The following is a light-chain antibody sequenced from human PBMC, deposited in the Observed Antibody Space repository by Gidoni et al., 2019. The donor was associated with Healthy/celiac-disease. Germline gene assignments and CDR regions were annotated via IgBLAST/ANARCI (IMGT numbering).Light chain of an antibody. CDR2: AAS. CDR1: QSISSY. V-gene: IGKV1-39*01. Sequence: DITMTQSPSSLSASVGDKVTITCRTSQSISSYLNWYQQKQGKAPKLLNYAASSLQSGVPSRFSGSGSGTDFTLTISSLQPEDFATYYCQQSYSTLFTFGPGTKVDIK. J-gene: IGKJ3*01. CDR3: QQSYSTLFT.